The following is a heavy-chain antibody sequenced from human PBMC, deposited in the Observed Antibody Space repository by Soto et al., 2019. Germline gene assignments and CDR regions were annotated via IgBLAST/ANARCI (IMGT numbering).Heavy chain of an antibody. Sequence: GGSLRLSCAASGFTFSSYGMHWVRQAPGKGLEWVAVIWCDGSNKYYADSVKGRFTISRDNSKNTLYLQMNSLRAEDTAVYYCARVIAAAGNYYYYYMDVWGKGTTVTVSS. CDR1: GFTFSSYG. CDR3: ARVIAAAGNYYYYYMDV. J-gene: IGHJ6*03. CDR2: IWCDGSNK. D-gene: IGHD6-13*01. V-gene: IGHV3-33*01.